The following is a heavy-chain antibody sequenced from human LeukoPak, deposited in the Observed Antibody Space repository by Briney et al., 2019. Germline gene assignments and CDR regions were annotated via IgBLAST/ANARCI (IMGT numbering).Heavy chain of an antibody. CDR1: GFTFSSYA. D-gene: IGHD6-13*01. J-gene: IGHJ4*02. CDR3: ARPLTYSSSWLVDY. CDR2: ISYDGSNK. V-gene: IGHV3-30-3*01. Sequence: GGSLRLSCAASGFTFSSYAMHWVRQAPGKGLEWVAVISYDGSNKYYADSVKGRFTISRDNSKNTLYLQMNSLRAEDTAVYYCARPLTYSSSWLVDYWGQGTLVTVSS.